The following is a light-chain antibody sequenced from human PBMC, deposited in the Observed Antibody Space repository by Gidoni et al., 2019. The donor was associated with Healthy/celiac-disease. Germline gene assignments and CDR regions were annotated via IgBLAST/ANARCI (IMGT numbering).Light chain of an antibody. Sequence: DIQMTQSPSTLSAYVGDRVTITCRASQSISSWLAWYQQKPGKAPKLLIYKASSLESGVPSRFSGSGSGTEFTLTISSLQPDDFATYYCHGGSFGQGTKLEIK. CDR3: HGGS. CDR2: KAS. V-gene: IGKV1-5*03. J-gene: IGKJ2*04. CDR1: QSISSW.